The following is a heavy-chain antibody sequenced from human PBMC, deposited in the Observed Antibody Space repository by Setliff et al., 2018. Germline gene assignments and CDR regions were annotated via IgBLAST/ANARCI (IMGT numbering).Heavy chain of an antibody. V-gene: IGHV4-59*01. Sequence: SETLSLTCTVSGDSISDASIMAWIRQPPGKGLEFIGYVFYNGAAKYDPSPKSRVTMSVDTPKTQFSLKLNSMTTADTAVYYCARGGTYRYFDYWGQGALVTVSS. J-gene: IGHJ4*02. CDR1: GDSISDAS. CDR3: ARGGTYRYFDY. CDR2: VFYNGAA.